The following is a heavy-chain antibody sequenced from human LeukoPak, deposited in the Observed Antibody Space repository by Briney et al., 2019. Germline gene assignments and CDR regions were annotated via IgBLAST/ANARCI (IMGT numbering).Heavy chain of an antibody. CDR3: AREKLLGYSYGFVDY. CDR1: GGSISGYF. J-gene: IGHJ4*02. D-gene: IGHD5-18*01. CDR2: IYYSGST. V-gene: IGHV4-59*12. Sequence: SETLSLTCTVSGGSISGYFWSWIRQPPGKGLEWIGYIYYSGSTNYNPSLKSRVTISVDTSKNQFSLKLGSVTAADTAVYYCAREKLLGYSYGFVDYWGQGTLVTVSS.